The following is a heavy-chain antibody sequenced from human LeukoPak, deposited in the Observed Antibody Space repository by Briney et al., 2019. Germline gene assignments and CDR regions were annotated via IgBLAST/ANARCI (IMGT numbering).Heavy chain of an antibody. CDR1: GRSISSSGYY. J-gene: IGHJ5*02. CDR2: IYYSGTT. D-gene: IGHD3-10*01. CDR3: ARQGSVVSHWFDP. V-gene: IGHV4-39*01. Sequence: SETLSLTCTVSGRSISSSGYYWGWVRQPPGKGLEWTGSIYYSGTTYYSPALKSRVTISVDTSKNQFSLKLSSVTATDTAVYYCARQGSVVSHWFDPWGQGNLVTVSS.